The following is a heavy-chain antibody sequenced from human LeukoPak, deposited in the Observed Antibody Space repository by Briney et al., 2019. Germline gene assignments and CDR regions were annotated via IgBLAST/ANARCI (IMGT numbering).Heavy chain of an antibody. CDR2: INTSGGST. D-gene: IGHD3-22*01. Sequence: GGSLRLSCAASGFTFSSYAMSWVRQAPGKGLEWVSGINTSGGSTAYADSVKGRFTISRDNPRNTLYMQMNSLRTEDTALYYCAIMHPYYDGNGYWVQWGQGTLVTVSS. J-gene: IGHJ4*02. CDR3: AIMHPYYDGNGYWVQ. V-gene: IGHV3-23*01. CDR1: GFTFSSYA.